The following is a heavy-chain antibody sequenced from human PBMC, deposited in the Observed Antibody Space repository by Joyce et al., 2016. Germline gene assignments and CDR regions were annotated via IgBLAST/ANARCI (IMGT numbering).Heavy chain of an antibody. V-gene: IGHV3-30*04. D-gene: IGHD3-10*01. CDR3: ASARRESQSTNLYKYYYYDMDV. Sequence: QGQLVESGGGAVSPGRSLRLSCAASGFTFGTYAMHWVRQAPGKGLEWVAVIGHDGLEELYADALKGRITISRDNSNNTLFLQLNSLRVEDTAIYYCASARRESQSTNLYKYYYYDMDVWGHGTTVVVSS. J-gene: IGHJ6*03. CDR1: GFTFGTYA. CDR2: IGHDGLEE.